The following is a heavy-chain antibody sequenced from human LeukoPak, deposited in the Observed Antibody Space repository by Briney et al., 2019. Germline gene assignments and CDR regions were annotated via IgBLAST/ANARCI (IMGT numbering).Heavy chain of an antibody. J-gene: IGHJ5*02. CDR1: GGTFSSYA. Sequence: ASVKVSCKASGGTFSSYAISWVRQAPGQGLEWMGWISAYNGNTDYAQKLQGRVTMTTDTSTSTAYMELRSLRSDDTAVYYCARERDSSSRTGPWGQGTLVTVSS. CDR2: ISAYNGNT. V-gene: IGHV1-18*01. CDR3: ARERDSSSRTGP. D-gene: IGHD6-13*01.